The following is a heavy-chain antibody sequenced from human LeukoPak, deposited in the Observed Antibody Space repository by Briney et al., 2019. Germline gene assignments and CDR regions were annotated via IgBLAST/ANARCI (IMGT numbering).Heavy chain of an antibody. CDR2: ISSGSSYI. CDR3: ATYSTSTAFDY. D-gene: IGHD6-6*01. Sequence: GGSLRLSCAASGFTFSSYSMNWVRQAPGKGLEWVSSISSGSSYIYYADSVKGRFTISRDNAKDSLYLQMNSLRAEDTAVYYCATYSTSTAFDYWGQGTLVTVSS. CDR1: GFTFSSYS. J-gene: IGHJ4*02. V-gene: IGHV3-21*01.